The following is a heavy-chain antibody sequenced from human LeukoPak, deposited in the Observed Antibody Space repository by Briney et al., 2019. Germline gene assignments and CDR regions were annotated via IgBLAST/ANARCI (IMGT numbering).Heavy chain of an antibody. J-gene: IGHJ2*01. CDR1: GYTFTGYY. D-gene: IGHD2-21*02. Sequence: EASVKVSCKASGYTFTGYYVHWVRQAPGQGLEWMGRINPNSGDTNYAQKFQGRVTMTRDTSISTAYMELTTLRSDDTAVYYCAKSIEYCGADCYGYFDLWGRGTLVTVSS. CDR2: INPNSGDT. CDR3: AKSIEYCGADCYGYFDL. V-gene: IGHV1-2*06.